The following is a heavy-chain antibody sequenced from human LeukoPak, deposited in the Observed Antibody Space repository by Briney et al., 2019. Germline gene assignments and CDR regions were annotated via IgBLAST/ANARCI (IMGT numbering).Heavy chain of an antibody. CDR3: ARQPGIAAAEVDY. Sequence: ASETLSLTCTVSGGSISSSSYYWGWIRQPPGKGLEWIGSIYYSGSTYYHPSLKSRVTISVDTSKNQFSLKLSSVTAADTAVYYCARQPGIAAAEVDYWGQGTLVTVSS. CDR2: IYYSGST. V-gene: IGHV4-39*01. CDR1: GGSISSSSYY. D-gene: IGHD6-13*01. J-gene: IGHJ4*02.